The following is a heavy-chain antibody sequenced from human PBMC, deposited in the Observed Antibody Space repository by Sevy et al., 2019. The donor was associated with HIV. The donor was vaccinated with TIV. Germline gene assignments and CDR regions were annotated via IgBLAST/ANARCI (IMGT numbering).Heavy chain of an antibody. CDR2: MNPNSGNT. Sequence: ASVKVSCKASGYTFTTYNINWVRQATGQGLEWMGWMNPNSGNTAYTQKFQGRVTMTRNTSIRTAYMELSSLRSEDTAVYYCARGGIQLNAFDIRGHGTMVTVSS. J-gene: IGHJ3*02. D-gene: IGHD5-18*01. V-gene: IGHV1-8*01. CDR3: ARGGIQLNAFDI. CDR1: GYTFTTYN.